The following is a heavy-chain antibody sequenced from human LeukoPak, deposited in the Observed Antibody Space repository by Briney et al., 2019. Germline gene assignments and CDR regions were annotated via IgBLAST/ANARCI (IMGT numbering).Heavy chain of an antibody. D-gene: IGHD5-18*01. J-gene: IGHJ4*02. V-gene: IGHV4-39*01. Sequence: PETLSLTCTVSGGSITTSRYYWGWIRQPPGKVLEWIGSAFHGGNSYYNPSLKSRVTVSVDTSNNQFSLRLTSVTAADTALYYCARQAEGSSSGPYFFDYWGQGTLVTVSS. CDR2: AFHGGNS. CDR1: GGSITTSRYY. CDR3: ARQAEGSSSGPYFFDY.